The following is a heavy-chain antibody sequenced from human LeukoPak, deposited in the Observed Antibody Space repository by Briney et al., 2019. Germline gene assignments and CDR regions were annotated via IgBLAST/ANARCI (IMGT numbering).Heavy chain of an antibody. CDR3: ARDFGGLGYFDY. J-gene: IGHJ4*02. Sequence: GGSLRLSCAASGFTFSSYSMNWVRQAPGKGPEWVSSISSSSSYIYYADSVKGRFTISRDNAKNSLYLQMNSLRAEDTAVYYCARDFGGLGYFDYWGQGTLVTVSS. CDR1: GFTFSSYS. CDR2: ISSSSSYI. V-gene: IGHV3-21*01. D-gene: IGHD6-19*01.